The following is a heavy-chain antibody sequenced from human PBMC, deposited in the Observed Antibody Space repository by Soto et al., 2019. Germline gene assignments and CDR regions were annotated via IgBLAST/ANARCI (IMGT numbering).Heavy chain of an antibody. V-gene: IGHV1-18*01. D-gene: IGHD3-16*01. J-gene: IGHJ4*02. CDR2: ISAYNGNT. CDR3: ARHGGYDPVDY. Sequence: QVQLVQSVVEVKKPGASVKVSCKASGYTFTTYGLSWLRQAPGQGLEWMGWISAYNGNTNSSQRLQGRVTMTLYTSTSTVYMELRSLTSDDTAVYYFARHGGYDPVDYWGQGTLVTVSS. CDR1: GYTFTTYG.